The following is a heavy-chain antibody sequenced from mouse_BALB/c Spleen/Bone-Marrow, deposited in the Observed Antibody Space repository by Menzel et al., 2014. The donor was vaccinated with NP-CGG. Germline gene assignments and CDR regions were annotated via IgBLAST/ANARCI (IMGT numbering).Heavy chain of an antibody. V-gene: IGHV1-54*01. D-gene: IGHD2-2*01. CDR3: ARSRGYDVGPFAF. J-gene: IGHJ3*01. Sequence: QVQLKESGAELVRPGTSVKVSCKASGYAFTSYLIEWVKQRPGQGLEWIGVINPGSGSSNYNENFKGKATLTADRSSSTAYMLLSSLTSDDSAVYFCARSRGYDVGPFAFWGQGTLVTVSA. CDR2: INPGSGSS. CDR1: GYAFTSYL.